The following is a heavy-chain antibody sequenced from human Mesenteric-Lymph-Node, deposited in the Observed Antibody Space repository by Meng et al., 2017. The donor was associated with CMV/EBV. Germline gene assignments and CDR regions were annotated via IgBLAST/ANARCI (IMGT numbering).Heavy chain of an antibody. Sequence: LSLTCAASGFTFNSHWMHWVRRAPGKGLVWVSFISSDGSTTAYADSVKGRFTISRDNAKNSLYLQMNSLRAEDTAVYYCVRDSSGPGDYWGQGSLVTVSS. J-gene: IGHJ4*02. CDR3: VRDSSGPGDY. D-gene: IGHD3-22*01. CDR1: GFTFNSHW. V-gene: IGHV3-74*03. CDR2: ISSDGSTT.